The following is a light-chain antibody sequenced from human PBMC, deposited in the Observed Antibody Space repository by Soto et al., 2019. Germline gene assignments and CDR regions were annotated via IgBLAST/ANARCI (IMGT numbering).Light chain of an antibody. Sequence: EIVLTQSPGTLSLSPVERATLSCRASQSVSSSYLAWYQQKPGRALRLLIDGASTRATGIPDRFSGSGSGTDFTLTISRLEPEDVAVYYCQQYEAVVTFGQGTKVDIK. J-gene: IGKJ1*01. CDR3: QQYEAVVT. CDR1: QSVSSSY. V-gene: IGKV3-20*01. CDR2: GAS.